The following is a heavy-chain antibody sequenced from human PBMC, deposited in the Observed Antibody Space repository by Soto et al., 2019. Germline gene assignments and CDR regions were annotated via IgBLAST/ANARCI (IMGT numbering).Heavy chain of an antibody. CDR3: PREIAVVDFGAHYYYYSYWGV. CDR1: GGSISSYY. CDR2: IYYSGST. Sequence: PSETLSLTCTVSGGSISSYYWSWIRQPPGKGLEWIGYIYYSGSTNYNPSLKSRVTISVDTSKNQFSLKLSSVTAADTAVYYCPREIAVVDFGAHYYYYSYWGVWGKGTRVTFPS. J-gene: IGHJ6*03. V-gene: IGHV4-59*01. D-gene: IGHD6-19*01.